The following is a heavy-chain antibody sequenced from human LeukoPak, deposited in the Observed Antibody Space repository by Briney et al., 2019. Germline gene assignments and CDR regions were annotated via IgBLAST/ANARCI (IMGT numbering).Heavy chain of an antibody. CDR2: IYSTGST. Sequence: SETLSLTCTVSGGSISSYYRNWIRQLPGMGLEWIGYIYSTGSTNYNPSLRGRVIISLDTSKNQFSLELSSVTAADTALYYCARRSVVTAINFDTFDIWGQGTMVTVSS. J-gene: IGHJ3*02. V-gene: IGHV4-59*08. CDR3: ARRSVVTAINFDTFDI. D-gene: IGHD2-21*02. CDR1: GGSISSYY.